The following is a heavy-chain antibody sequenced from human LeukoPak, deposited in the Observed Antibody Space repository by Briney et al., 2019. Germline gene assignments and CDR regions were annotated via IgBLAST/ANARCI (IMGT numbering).Heavy chain of an antibody. V-gene: IGHV4-34*01. J-gene: IGHJ4*02. D-gene: IGHD3-22*01. CDR1: GGSFSGYY. Sequence: SETLSLTCAVYGGSFSGYYWSWIRQPPGKGLEWIGEINHSGSTNYNPSLKSRVTISVDTSKNQFSLKLSSVTAADTAVYYCARGPYDSSGYYENWGQGTLVTVS. CDR3: ARGPYDSSGYYEN. CDR2: INHSGST.